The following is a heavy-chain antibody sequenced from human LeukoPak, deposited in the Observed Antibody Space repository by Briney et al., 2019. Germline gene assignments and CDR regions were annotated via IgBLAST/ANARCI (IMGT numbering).Heavy chain of an antibody. CDR1: GYTFTSYD. Sequence: ASVKVSCKASGYTFTSYDINWVRQAPGQGLEWMGWVSGYNGNTNYAQKFEGRVAMTTDTSSSTAYMELRSLKSDDTAIYYCARGDWFDPWGQRTMVADSS. CDR2: VSGYNGNT. D-gene: IGHD2-21*01. J-gene: IGHJ5*02. CDR3: ARGDWFDP. V-gene: IGHV1-18*01.